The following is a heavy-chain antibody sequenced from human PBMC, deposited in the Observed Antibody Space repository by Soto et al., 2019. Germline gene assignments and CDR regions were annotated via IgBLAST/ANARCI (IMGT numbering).Heavy chain of an antibody. CDR2: IWYDGSNK. D-gene: IGHD3-3*01. Sequence: PGGSLRLSCAASGFTFSSYGMHWVRQAPGKGLEWVAVIWYDGSNKYYADSVKGRFTISRDNSKNTLYLQMNSLRAEDTAVYYCVAVRLRFLPPLHPDFDYWGQGTLVTVSS. J-gene: IGHJ4*02. CDR1: GFTFSSYG. CDR3: VAVRLRFLPPLHPDFDY. V-gene: IGHV3-33*01.